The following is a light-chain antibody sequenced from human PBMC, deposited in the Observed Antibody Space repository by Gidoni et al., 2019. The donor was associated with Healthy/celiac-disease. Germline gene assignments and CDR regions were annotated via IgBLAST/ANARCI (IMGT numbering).Light chain of an antibody. CDR2: QNR. J-gene: IGLJ1*01. CDR3: QAWDSNTAFV. V-gene: IGLV3-1*01. Sequence: SYELTQPPPVSVSPGQTASITCSGDKLGDKYACWYQQKSGQSPVLVIYQNRKRPSGIPERFSGSNSGNTATLTIRGTQAVDEADYYCQAWDSNTAFVFGTGTKVTVL. CDR1: KLGDKY.